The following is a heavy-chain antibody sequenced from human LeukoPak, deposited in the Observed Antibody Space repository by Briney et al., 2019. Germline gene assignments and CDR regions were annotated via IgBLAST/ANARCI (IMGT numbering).Heavy chain of an antibody. CDR3: ARDQGYCSSTSCSNWFDP. J-gene: IGHJ5*02. CDR2: INPNSGGT. V-gene: IGHV1-2*02. D-gene: IGHD2-2*01. Sequence: ASVKLSCKASRYTFTGYYIHWVRQAPGQGLAWMGWINPNSGGTNYAQKFQGRVTMTRDTSISTAYMELSRLRSDDTAVYYCARDQGYCSSTSCSNWFDPWGQGTLVTVSS. CDR1: RYTFTGYY.